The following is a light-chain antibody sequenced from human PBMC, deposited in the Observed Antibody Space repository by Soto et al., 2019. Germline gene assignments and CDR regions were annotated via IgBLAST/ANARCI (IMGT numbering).Light chain of an antibody. CDR2: DAS. CDR1: QGIRND. V-gene: IGKV1-6*01. Sequence: AIQMTQSPSSLSASVGDRVTITCRASQGIRNDLGWYQQKPGKAPKLLIYDASSLQSGVPSRFSGSGSGTDFTLTISSLQPEDFATYYCQQDYNYPYTFGQGTKLEIK. CDR3: QQDYNYPYT. J-gene: IGKJ2*01.